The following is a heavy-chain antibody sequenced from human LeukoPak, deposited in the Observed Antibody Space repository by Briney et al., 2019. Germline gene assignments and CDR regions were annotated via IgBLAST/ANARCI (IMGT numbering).Heavy chain of an antibody. D-gene: IGHD6-13*01. CDR1: GFTFSTFA. CDR2: ISYDGSYQ. J-gene: IGHJ3*02. Sequence: GGSLRLSCAASGFTFSTFAMHWVRQAPGKELEWVAVISYDGSYQYYADSVKGRFTISRDNFKNTLYLQMNSLRAEDTAVYYCARVRGSSWYDAFDIWGQGTMVTVSS. CDR3: ARVRGSSWYDAFDI. V-gene: IGHV3-30*03.